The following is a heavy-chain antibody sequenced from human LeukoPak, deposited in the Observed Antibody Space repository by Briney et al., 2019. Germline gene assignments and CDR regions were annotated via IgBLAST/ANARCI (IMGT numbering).Heavy chain of an antibody. CDR2: ISGSGGST. D-gene: IGHD2-2*01. CDR3: AKGGDIVVVPAPPYYFDY. Sequence: GGSLRLSCAASGFTFSSYAMSWVRQAPGKGLEWVSAISGSGGSTYYADSVKGRFTISRDNSKNTLYLQMNSLRAEDTAVYYCAKGGDIVVVPAPPYYFDYWGQGTLVTVSS. J-gene: IGHJ4*02. V-gene: IGHV3-23*01. CDR1: GFTFSSYA.